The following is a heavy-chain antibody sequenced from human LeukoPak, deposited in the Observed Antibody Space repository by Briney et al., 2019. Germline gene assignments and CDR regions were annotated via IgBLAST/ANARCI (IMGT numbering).Heavy chain of an antibody. D-gene: IGHD3-22*01. CDR3: ACLTTADAFDI. V-gene: IGHV4-39*07. CDR2: FHYSGST. CDR1: GGSISSSSYY. J-gene: IGHJ3*02. Sequence: SETLSLTCSVSGGSISSSSYYWGWIRQPPGKGLEWIGTFHYSGSTYYNPSLKSRVTISVNMSKNQFSLKLISVTAADTAVYYCACLTTADAFDIWGQGTMVTVSS.